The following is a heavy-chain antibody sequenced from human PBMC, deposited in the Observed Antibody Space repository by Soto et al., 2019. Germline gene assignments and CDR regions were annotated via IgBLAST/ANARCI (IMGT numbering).Heavy chain of an antibody. Sequence: QVQLVESGGGVVQPGGSLRLSCVDSGLTFSGFGMHWVRQAPGKGLEWVAVISYNGINKYYADSVKGRFTISRDNSKNTLYLQMNSLRAEDTAVYYCAKDAAVPPGCSSWFDPWGQGTLVTVSS. CDR2: ISYNGINK. V-gene: IGHV3-30*18. CDR1: GLTFSGFG. J-gene: IGHJ5*02. CDR3: AKDAAVPPGCSSWFDP. D-gene: IGHD2-21*02.